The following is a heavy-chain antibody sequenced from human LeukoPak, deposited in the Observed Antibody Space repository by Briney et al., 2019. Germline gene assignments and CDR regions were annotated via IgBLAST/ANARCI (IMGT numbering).Heavy chain of an antibody. V-gene: IGHV1-69*05. J-gene: IGHJ3*02. D-gene: IGHD5-18*01. CDR1: GGTFSSYA. CDR3: ARDHWTVPVWKNGYSYDPTWDYAFDI. CDR2: IIPIFGTA. Sequence: SVKVSCKASGGTFSSYAISWVRQAPGQGLEWMGRIIPIFGTANYAQKFQGRVTITTDESTSTAYMELSSLRSEDTAVYYCARDHWTVPVWKNGYSYDPTWDYAFDIWGQGTMVTVSS.